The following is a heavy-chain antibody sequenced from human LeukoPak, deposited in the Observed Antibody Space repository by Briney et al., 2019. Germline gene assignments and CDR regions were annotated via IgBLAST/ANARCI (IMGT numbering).Heavy chain of an antibody. D-gene: IGHD2-2*02. CDR2: INAGNGNT. CDR3: ARDHTLMDY. CDR1: GYTFTSYG. Sequence: ASVTVSCKASGYTFTSYGISWVRQAPGQGLEWMGWINAGNGNTKYSQKFQGRVTITRDTSASTAYMELSSLRSEDTAVYYCARDHTLMDYWGQGTLVTVSS. J-gene: IGHJ4*02. V-gene: IGHV1-3*01.